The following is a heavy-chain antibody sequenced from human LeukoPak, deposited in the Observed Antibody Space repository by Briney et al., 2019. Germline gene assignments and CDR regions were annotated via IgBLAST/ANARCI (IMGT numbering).Heavy chain of an antibody. V-gene: IGHV3-15*07. J-gene: IGHJ3*02. Sequence: PGGSLRLSCATSGFTFSNAWMNWVRQAPGKGLEWVGRIRSNSDGGTIDYAAPVKGRFTLSRDDSKTTLYLQMNSLQTEDTAVYYCANLNGGYYDSSGYYWEKDAFDIWGQGTMVTVSS. CDR3: ANLNGGYYDSSGYYWEKDAFDI. CDR2: IRSNSDGGTI. D-gene: IGHD3-22*01. CDR1: GFTFSNAW.